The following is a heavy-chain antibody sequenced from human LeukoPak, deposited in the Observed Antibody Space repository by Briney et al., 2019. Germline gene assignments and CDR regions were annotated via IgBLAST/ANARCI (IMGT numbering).Heavy chain of an antibody. V-gene: IGHV3-11*03. J-gene: IGHJ4*02. CDR2: ISSTSSYT. CDR1: GFTFSDYY. CDR3: ARSYGWLPGGM. D-gene: IGHD5-12*01. Sequence: GGSLRLSCAASGFTFSDYYMSWIRQAPGKGLEWVSYISSTSSYTNYADSVKGRFTISRDNAKNSLHLQMNSLRAEDTAVYYCARSYGWLPGGMWGQGTLVTVSS.